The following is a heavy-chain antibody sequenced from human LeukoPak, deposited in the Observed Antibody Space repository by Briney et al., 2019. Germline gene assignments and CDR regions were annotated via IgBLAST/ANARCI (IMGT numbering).Heavy chain of an antibody. D-gene: IGHD1-1*01. J-gene: IGHJ6*03. CDR1: GGSISDYY. CDR2: IYYSGST. CDR3: ATKIGTTGTRAYYYYYMDV. V-gene: IGHV4-59*12. Sequence: SETLSLTCTVSGGSISDYYWSWIRQPPGKGLEWIGYIYYSGSTNYNPSLKSRVTMSVDTSKNQFSLKLSSVTAADTAVYYCATKIGTTGTRAYYYYYMDVWGKGTTVTVSS.